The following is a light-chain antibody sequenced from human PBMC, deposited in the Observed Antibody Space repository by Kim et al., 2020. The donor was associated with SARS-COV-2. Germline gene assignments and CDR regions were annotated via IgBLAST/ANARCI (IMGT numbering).Light chain of an antibody. J-gene: IGLJ2*01. V-gene: IGLV3-1*01. CDR3: RAWDSSTVV. CDR1: ILGDKY. Sequence: SVSQGETATRTCSGEILGDKYACWYQQRPRQSPVVVIDQDSKRPSRMPERLSGSNSGNTVTLTISGTQAMDEADYYCRAWDSSTVVFGVGTKVTVL. CDR2: QDS.